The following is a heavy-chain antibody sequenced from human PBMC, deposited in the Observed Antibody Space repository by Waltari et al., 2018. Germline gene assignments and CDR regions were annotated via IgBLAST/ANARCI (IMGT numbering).Heavy chain of an antibody. CDR1: GGSISSYY. V-gene: IGHV4-4*07. J-gene: IGHJ6*02. CDR2: IYTSGST. CDR3: AITRALYGMDV. Sequence: QVQLQESGPGLVKPSETLSLTCTGSGGSISSYYCSWLRQPAGKGLEWIGRIYTSGSTNYNPSLKSRVTMSVDTSKNQFSLKLSSVTAADTAVYYCAITRALYGMDVWGQGTTVTVSS. D-gene: IGHD2-2*01.